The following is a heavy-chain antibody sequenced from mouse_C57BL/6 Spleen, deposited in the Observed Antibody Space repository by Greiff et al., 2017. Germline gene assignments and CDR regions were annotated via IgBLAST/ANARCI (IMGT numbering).Heavy chain of an antibody. D-gene: IGHD2-5*01. CDR2: IHPNSGST. J-gene: IGHJ4*01. V-gene: IGHV1-64*01. Sequence: QVQLQQPGAELVKPGASVKLSCKASGYTFTSYWMHWVKQRPGQGLEWIGMIHPNSGSTNYNEKFKSKATLTVDKSSSTAYMQLSSLTSEDSAVYYCARSGSNFLYAMDYWGQGTSVTVSS. CDR1: GYTFTSYW. CDR3: ARSGSNFLYAMDY.